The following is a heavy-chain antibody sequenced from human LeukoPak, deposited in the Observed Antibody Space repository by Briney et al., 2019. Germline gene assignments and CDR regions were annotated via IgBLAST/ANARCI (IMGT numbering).Heavy chain of an antibody. V-gene: IGHV3-23*01. CDR3: AKERQCSGGSCYSPPGDY. Sequence: GGSLRLSCAASGFTFSSYVMSWVRQAPGKGLEWVSAISGSGGSTYYADSVKGRFTISRDNSKNTLYLQMNSLRAEDTAVYYCAKERQCSGGSCYSPPGDYWGQGTLVTVSS. CDR1: GFTFSSYV. J-gene: IGHJ4*02. CDR2: ISGSGGST. D-gene: IGHD2-15*01.